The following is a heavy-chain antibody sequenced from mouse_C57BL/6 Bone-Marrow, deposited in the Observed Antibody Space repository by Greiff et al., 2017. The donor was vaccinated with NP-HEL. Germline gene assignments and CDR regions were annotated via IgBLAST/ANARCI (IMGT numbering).Heavy chain of an antibody. J-gene: IGHJ4*01. D-gene: IGHD2-4*01. V-gene: IGHV7-3*01. CDR3: ARSIYYDYADDPFYGMDY. CDR2: IRNKANGYTI. Sequence: EVQVVESGGGLVQPGGSLSLSCAASGFTFTDYYMSWVRQPPGKALEWVGFIRNKANGYTIEYSAAVKGRFTISRANSQSILYLQMNALRAEDSATYYCARSIYYDYADDPFYGMDYWGQGTSVTVSS. CDR1: GFTFTDYY.